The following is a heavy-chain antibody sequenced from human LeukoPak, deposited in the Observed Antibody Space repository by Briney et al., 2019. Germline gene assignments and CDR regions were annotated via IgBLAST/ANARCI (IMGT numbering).Heavy chain of an antibody. CDR3: ARGLRDFWSPWPYYFDY. V-gene: IGHV1-18*01. J-gene: IGHJ4*02. CDR1: GGTFSSYA. Sequence: GASVKVSCKASGGTFSSYAISWVRQAPGQGLEWMGWISAYNGNTNYAQKLQGRVTMTTDTSTSTAYMELRSLRSDDTAVYYCARGLRDFWSPWPYYFDYWGQGTLVTVSS. D-gene: IGHD3-3*01. CDR2: ISAYNGNT.